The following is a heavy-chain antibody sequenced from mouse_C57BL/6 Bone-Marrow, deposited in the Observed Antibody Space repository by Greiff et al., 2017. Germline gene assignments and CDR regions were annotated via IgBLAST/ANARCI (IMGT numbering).Heavy chain of an antibody. CDR3: ARSFITTVVATDY. D-gene: IGHD1-1*01. J-gene: IGHJ2*01. CDR2: IDPNSGGT. V-gene: IGHV1-72*01. CDR1: GYTFTSYW. Sequence: QVQLQQPGAELVMPGASVKLSCKASGYTFTSYWMHWVKQRPGRGLEWIGRIDPNSGGTKYNEKFKSKATLTVDKPSSTAYMQLSSLTSEDSAVXYCARSFITTVVATDYWGQGTTLTVSS.